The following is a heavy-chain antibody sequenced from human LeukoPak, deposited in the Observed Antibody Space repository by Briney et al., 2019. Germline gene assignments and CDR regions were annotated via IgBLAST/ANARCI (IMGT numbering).Heavy chain of an antibody. CDR3: ASRLIGEYSYGLDY. CDR2: IIPIFGTA. CDR1: GGTFSSYA. J-gene: IGHJ4*02. Sequence: SVKVSCKASGGTFSSYAISWVRQAPGQGLEWMGGIIPIFGTANYAQKFRGRVTITADESTSTAYMELSSLRSEDTAVYYCASRLIGEYSYGLDYWGQGTLVTVSS. D-gene: IGHD5-18*01. V-gene: IGHV1-69*13.